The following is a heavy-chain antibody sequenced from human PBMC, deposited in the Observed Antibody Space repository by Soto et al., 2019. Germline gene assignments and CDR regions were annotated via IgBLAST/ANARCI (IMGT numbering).Heavy chain of an antibody. J-gene: IGHJ4*02. CDR2: ISAYNGNR. Sequence: QVQLVQSGAEVKKPGASVKVSCKAAGYTFTSYGISWVRQAPGQGLEWMGWISAYNGNRKYAQKLQGRVTMTTDTDRSRACTELRGLSSDDTAVCYWATVRSGEGFGFVFGSYRFSAAAFWGQGARVTVSS. V-gene: IGHV1-18*01. CDR1: GYTFTSYG. D-gene: IGHD3-16*02. CDR3: ATVRSGEGFGFVFGSYRFSAAAF.